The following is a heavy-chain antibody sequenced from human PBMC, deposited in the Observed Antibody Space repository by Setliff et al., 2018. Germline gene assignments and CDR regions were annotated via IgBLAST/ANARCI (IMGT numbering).Heavy chain of an antibody. CDR1: GFSISSGYY. J-gene: IGHJ5*02. Sequence: KASETLSLTCAVSGFSISSGYYWGWIRQPPGKGLEWIVNIHHSGKAYYNPSLKSRVTMSVDTSKNHVSLKLSSATAADTAVYYCARAHTWSLPNDNSGYPGWFDPWGQGTLVTVSS. D-gene: IGHD3-22*01. CDR2: IHHSGKA. CDR3: ARAHTWSLPNDNSGYPGWFDP. V-gene: IGHV4-38-2*01.